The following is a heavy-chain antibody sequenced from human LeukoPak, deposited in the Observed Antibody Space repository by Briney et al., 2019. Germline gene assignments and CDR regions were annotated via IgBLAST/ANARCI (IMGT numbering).Heavy chain of an antibody. CDR3: ARDYYDSSGYYYPRKQDPNWFDP. V-gene: IGHV1-18*01. CDR2: ISAYNGNT. CDR1: GYTFTSYG. Sequence: GASVKVSCKASGYTFTSYGISWVRQAPGQGLEWMGWISAYNGNTNYAQKLQGRVTMTTDTSTSTAYMELRSLRPDDTAVYYCARDYYDSSGYYYPRKQDPNWFDPWGQGTLVTVSS. J-gene: IGHJ5*02. D-gene: IGHD3-22*01.